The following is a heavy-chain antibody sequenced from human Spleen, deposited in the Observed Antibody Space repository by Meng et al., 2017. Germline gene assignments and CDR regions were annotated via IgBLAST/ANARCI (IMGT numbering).Heavy chain of an antibody. CDR2: IYYSGST. CDR1: GGSISSSSYY. CDR3: ARRAIPVSSGWGY. J-gene: IGHJ4*02. V-gene: IGHV4-39*07. D-gene: IGHD6-19*01. Sequence: GSLRLSCTVSGGSISSSSYYWGWIRQPPGKGLEWIGSIYYSGSTYYNPSLKSRVTISVDTSKNQFSLKLSSVTAADTAMYYCARRAIPVSSGWGYWGQGTLVTVSS.